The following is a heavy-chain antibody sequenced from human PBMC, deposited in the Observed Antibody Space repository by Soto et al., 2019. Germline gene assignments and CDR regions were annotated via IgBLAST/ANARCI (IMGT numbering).Heavy chain of an antibody. V-gene: IGHV3-15*01. Sequence: EVQLVESGGGLVKPGGSLRLSCAASGFTFSNAWMSWVRQAPGKGLEWVGRSKSKTDGGTTDYAAPVKGRFTISRDESNNTLYLQMNRLKTEDTAVYYCTQEDLISSAFEIWCQGTIFTVSA. CDR3: TQEDLISSAFEI. J-gene: IGHJ3*02. CDR1: GFTFSNAW. CDR2: SKSKTDGGTT.